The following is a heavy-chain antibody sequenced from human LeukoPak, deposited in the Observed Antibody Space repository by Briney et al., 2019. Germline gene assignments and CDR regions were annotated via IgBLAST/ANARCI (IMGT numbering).Heavy chain of an antibody. CDR1: GGSISSYY. D-gene: IGHD1-26*01. V-gene: IGHV4-59*08. Sequence: SETLSLTCTVSGGSISSYYWSWIRQPPGKGLEWIGYIYYSGSTNYSPSLKSRVTISVDTSKNQFSLKLSSVTAADTAVYYCASGGGRELPEGDAFDIRGQGTMVTVSS. CDR2: IYYSGST. J-gene: IGHJ3*02. CDR3: ASGGGRELPEGDAFDI.